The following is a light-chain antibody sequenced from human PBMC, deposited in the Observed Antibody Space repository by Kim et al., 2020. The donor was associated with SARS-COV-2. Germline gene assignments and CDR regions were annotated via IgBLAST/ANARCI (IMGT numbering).Light chain of an antibody. V-gene: IGKV1-6*01. CDR1: QGIRNE. CDR2: GAS. CDR3: LQDYNYPRT. Sequence: AVQMTQFPSSLSASVGDRITITCRASQGIRNELGWYQQKSGRAPKLLIYGASNLQSGVPSRFSGSGSGTYFTLTISSLQPEDFATYYCLQDYNYPRTFGQGTKVDIK. J-gene: IGKJ1*01.